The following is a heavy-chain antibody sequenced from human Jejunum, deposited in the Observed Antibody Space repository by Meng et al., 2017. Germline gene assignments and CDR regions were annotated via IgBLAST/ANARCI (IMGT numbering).Heavy chain of an antibody. V-gene: IGHV4-30-4*01. CDR1: GGSISSGDYY. D-gene: IGHD2-2*01. J-gene: IGHJ4*01. CDR3: ARSRVVPAAYFDS. Sequence: QVQLQESGPGRVKPSQTLSRTGTVSGGSISSGDYYWSWIRQPPGKGLEWIGYIYYSGSTYYNPSLKSRITISVGTSKNQFSLKLSSMTAADTALYYCARSRVVPAAYFDSWGHGTLVTVSS. CDR2: IYYSGST.